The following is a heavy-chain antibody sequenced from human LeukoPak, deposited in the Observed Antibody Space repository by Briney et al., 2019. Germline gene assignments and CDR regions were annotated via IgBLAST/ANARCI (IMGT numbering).Heavy chain of an antibody. CDR1: GGSFSGYY. J-gene: IGHJ4*02. V-gene: IGHV4-39*01. Sequence: SETLSLTCAVYGGSFSGYYWGWIRQPPGKGLEWIGSIYYSGSTYYNPSLKSRVTISVDTSKNQFSLKLSSVTAADTAVYYCARLTKKGFWSGYRGAFDYWGQGTLVTVSS. CDR2: IYYSGST. CDR3: ARLTKKGFWSGYRGAFDY. D-gene: IGHD3-3*01.